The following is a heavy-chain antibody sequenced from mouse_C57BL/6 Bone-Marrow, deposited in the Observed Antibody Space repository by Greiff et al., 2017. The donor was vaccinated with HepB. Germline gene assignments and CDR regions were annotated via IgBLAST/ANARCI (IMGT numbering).Heavy chain of an antibody. CDR2: SRNKANDYTT. V-gene: IGHV7-1*01. D-gene: IGHD1-1*01. J-gene: IGHJ1*03. Sequence: EVKLMDSGGGLVQSGRSLRLSCATSGFTFSDFYMEWVRQAPGKGLEWIAASRNKANDYTTEYSASVKGRFIVSRDTSQSILYLQMNALRAEDTAIYYCARDGDYGSSYGWYFDVWGTGTTVTVSS. CDR3: ARDGDYGSSYGWYFDV. CDR1: GFTFSDFY.